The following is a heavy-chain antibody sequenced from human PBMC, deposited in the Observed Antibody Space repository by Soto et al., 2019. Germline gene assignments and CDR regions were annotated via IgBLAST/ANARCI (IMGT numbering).Heavy chain of an antibody. J-gene: IGHJ2*01. CDR3: AHSPGSYGDLSWYFDL. CDR2: IYWDDDK. V-gene: IGHV2-5*02. Sequence: QITLKESGPTLVKPTQTLTLTCTFSGFSLSTSGVGVGWIRQPPGKALEWLALIYWDDDKRYSPSLKSRLTITKDTSKNQVVLTMTNMDAVDTATYYCAHSPGSYGDLSWYFDLWGRGTLVTVSS. D-gene: IGHD4-17*01. CDR1: GFSLSTSGVG.